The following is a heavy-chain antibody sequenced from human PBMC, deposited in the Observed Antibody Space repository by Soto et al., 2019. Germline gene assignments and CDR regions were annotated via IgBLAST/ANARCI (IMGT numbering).Heavy chain of an antibody. J-gene: IGHJ4*02. V-gene: IGHV3-23*01. CDR1: GFTFSSYA. CDR3: ARRSSSWYFDC. CDR2: ISGSGGST. Sequence: EVQLLESGGGLVQPGGSLRLSCAASGFTFSSYAMNWVRQAPGKGLEWVSVISGSGGSTYYTDSVKGRFTISRDNSKNTLYLQVNSLRAEDTAVYYCARRSSSWYFDCWGQGTLVTVSS. D-gene: IGHD6-13*01.